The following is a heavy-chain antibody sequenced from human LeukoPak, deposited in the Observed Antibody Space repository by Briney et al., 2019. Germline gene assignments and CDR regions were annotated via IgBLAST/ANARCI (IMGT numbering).Heavy chain of an antibody. V-gene: IGHV3-30*18. D-gene: IGHD2-15*01. CDR2: ISYDGSNK. Sequence: SRKASGYTFTGYYMHWVRQAPGKGLEWVAVISYDGSNKYYADSVKGRFTISRDNSKNTLYLQMNSLRAEDTAVYYCAKARVVVAADYWGQEPVDPVSS. J-gene: IGHJ4*02. CDR3: AKARVVVAADY. CDR1: GYTFTGYY.